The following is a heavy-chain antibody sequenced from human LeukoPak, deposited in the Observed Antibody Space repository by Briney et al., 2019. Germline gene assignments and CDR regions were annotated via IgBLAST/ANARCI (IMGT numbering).Heavy chain of an antibody. CDR1: GFTFSSYA. CDR2: ISGSGGST. V-gene: IGHV3-23*01. D-gene: IGHD6-13*01. J-gene: IGHJ6*03. Sequence: GGSLRLSCAASGFTFSSYAMSWVRQAPGKGLEWVSAISGSGGSTYYADSVKGRFTISRDNSKNTLYLQMNSLRAEDTAVYYCAKDHPHSSSWYWDDYYYYYYMDVWGKGTTVTVSS. CDR3: AKDHPHSSSWYWDDYYYYYYMDV.